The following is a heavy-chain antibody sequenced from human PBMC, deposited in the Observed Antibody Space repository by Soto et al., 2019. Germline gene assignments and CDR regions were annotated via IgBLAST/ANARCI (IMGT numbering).Heavy chain of an antibody. CDR1: GYTLAELS. CDR3: ATRDSGYWANDAFDI. D-gene: IGHD3-22*01. Sequence: GASVKVSCKVSGYTLAELSMHWVRQAPGKGLEWMGGFDPEDGETIYAQKFQGRVTMTEDTSTDTAYMELSSLRSEDTAVYYCATRDSGYWANDAFDIWGQGTMVTVS. J-gene: IGHJ3*02. V-gene: IGHV1-24*01. CDR2: FDPEDGET.